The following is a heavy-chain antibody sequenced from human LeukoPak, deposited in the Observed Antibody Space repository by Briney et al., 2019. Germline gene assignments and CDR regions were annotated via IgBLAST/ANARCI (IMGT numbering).Heavy chain of an antibody. Sequence: GGSLRLSRAASGFTFSSYAMSWVRQAPGEGLEWVSAISGSGGSTYYADSVKGRFTISRDNSKNTLYLQMNSLRAEDTAVYYCAKENEVLLWFGELPNWFDPWGQGTLVTVSS. D-gene: IGHD3-10*01. CDR3: AKENEVLLWFGELPNWFDP. V-gene: IGHV3-23*01. CDR2: ISGSGGST. CDR1: GFTFSSYA. J-gene: IGHJ5*02.